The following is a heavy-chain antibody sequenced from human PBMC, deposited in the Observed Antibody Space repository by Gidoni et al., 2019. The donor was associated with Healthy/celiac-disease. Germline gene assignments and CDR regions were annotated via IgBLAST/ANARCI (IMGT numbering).Heavy chain of an antibody. CDR2: ISSSSSYI. Sequence: EVQLVESGGGLVQPGGSLRLYCAASGFTFSSYSMNWVRQAPGKGLEWVSSISSSSSYIYYADSVKGRFTISRDNAKNSLYLQMNSLRAEDTAVYYCARGGLTTVTPGYWGQGTLVTVSS. J-gene: IGHJ4*02. CDR1: GFTFSSYS. CDR3: ARGGLTTVTPGY. V-gene: IGHV3-21*01. D-gene: IGHD4-17*01.